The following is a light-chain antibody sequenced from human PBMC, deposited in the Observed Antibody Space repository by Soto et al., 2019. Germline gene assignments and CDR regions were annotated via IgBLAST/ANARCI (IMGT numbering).Light chain of an antibody. Sequence: DIQMTQSPSSVSASVGDRVAITCRASQGIRTWLAWYQQKPGKAPKVLIYAASSLQSGVPSRFSGSGSGTEFTLTISSLQPDDFATYYCQQYNTLGTFGQGTKVDIK. CDR1: QGIRTW. J-gene: IGKJ1*01. V-gene: IGKV1D-16*01. CDR3: QQYNTLGT. CDR2: AAS.